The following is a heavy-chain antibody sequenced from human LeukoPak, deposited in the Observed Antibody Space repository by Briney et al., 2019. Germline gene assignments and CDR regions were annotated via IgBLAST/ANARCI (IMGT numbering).Heavy chain of an antibody. V-gene: IGHV4-59*01. CDR1: GGSFSSYY. J-gene: IGHJ4*02. CDR2: IYYSGST. D-gene: IGHD6-25*01. CDR3: ARGGRIVADFDY. Sequence: SETLSLTCAVYGGSFSSYYWSWIRQPPGKGLEWIGYIYYSGSTNYNPSLKSRVTISVDTSKNQFSLKLSSVTAADTAVYYCARGGRIVADFDYWGQGTLVTVSS.